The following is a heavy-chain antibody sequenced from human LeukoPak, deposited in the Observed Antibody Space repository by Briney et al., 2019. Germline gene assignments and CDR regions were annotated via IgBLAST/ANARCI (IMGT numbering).Heavy chain of an antibody. Sequence: ASVKVSCKASGYTFTGYYMHWVRQAPGQGLEWMGWINPNSGGTNYAQKFQGRVTMTRDTSISTAYMELSRLRSDDTAVYYCASGYNWNDGSSADAFDIWGQGTMVTVSS. CDR1: GYTFTGYY. V-gene: IGHV1-2*02. CDR2: INPNSGGT. J-gene: IGHJ3*02. D-gene: IGHD1-1*01. CDR3: ASGYNWNDGSSADAFDI.